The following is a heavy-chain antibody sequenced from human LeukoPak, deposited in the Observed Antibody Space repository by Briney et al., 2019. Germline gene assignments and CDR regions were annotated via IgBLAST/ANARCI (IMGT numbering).Heavy chain of an antibody. J-gene: IGHJ4*02. CDR2: ISYDGSNK. D-gene: IGHD3-22*01. Sequence: GGSLRLSCAASGFTFSNYALHWVRQAPGKGLEWVAVISYDGSNKFYADSVRGRFTISRDNSKNTLYLQMNSLRAEDTAVYHCARVPEYYYDSRGYYCPGCWGQGTLVTVSS. V-gene: IGHV3-30*14. CDR1: GFTFSNYA. CDR3: ARVPEYYYDSRGYYCPGC.